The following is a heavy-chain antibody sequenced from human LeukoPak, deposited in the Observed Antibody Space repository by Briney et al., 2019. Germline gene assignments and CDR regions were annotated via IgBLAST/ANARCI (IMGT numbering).Heavy chain of an antibody. CDR2: ISSSSSYI. CDR1: GFTFGSYS. Sequence: PGGSLRLSCAASGFTFGSYSMNWVRQAPGKGLEWVSSISSSSSYIYYADSVKGRFTISRDNAKNSLSLQMHSLRAEDTAVYYCARDRGASYPTAFDSWSQGTLVSVSS. D-gene: IGHD1-26*01. V-gene: IGHV3-21*01. CDR3: ARDRGASYPTAFDS. J-gene: IGHJ4*02.